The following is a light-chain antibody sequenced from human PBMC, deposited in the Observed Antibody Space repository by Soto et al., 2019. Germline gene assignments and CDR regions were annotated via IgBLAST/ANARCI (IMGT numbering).Light chain of an antibody. CDR2: VNS. CDR3: QSYDSSLSVV. V-gene: IGLV1-40*01. J-gene: IGLJ2*01. CDR1: SSNIGAGYN. Sequence: QAVVTQAPSVSGAPGQSVTISCTGSSSNIGAGYNVHWYQHLPGTAPKLLIYVNSNRPSGVPDRFSGSKSGTSASLAITGLQAEDEADYYCQSYDSSLSVVFGGGTKLTVL.